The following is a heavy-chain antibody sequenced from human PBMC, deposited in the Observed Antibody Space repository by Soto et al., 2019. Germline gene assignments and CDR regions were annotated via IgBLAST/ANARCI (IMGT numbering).Heavy chain of an antibody. Sequence: LRRSCAESGFTFISSGMHWVRQPPGKGLEWVAVIRYDGSNKYDADSVKGRVTSSRDNSKNTLHLQMDSLRAEDTAVYYCARDDRGSGSYLTGDWGQGTLVTVSS. CDR2: IRYDGSNK. CDR3: ARDDRGSGSYLTGD. J-gene: IGHJ4*02. V-gene: IGHV3-33*01. CDR1: GFTFISSG. D-gene: IGHD3-10*01.